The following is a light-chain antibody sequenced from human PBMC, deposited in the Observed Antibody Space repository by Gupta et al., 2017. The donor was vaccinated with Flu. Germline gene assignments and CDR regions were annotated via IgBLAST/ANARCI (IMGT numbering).Light chain of an antibody. Sequence: QSALTQPRSVSGSPGQSVTIPCTGSSSDVGGYNYVSWYQQHPGNAPKLLIFYVTKRPSGIPDRFSASKSGSTASPTTTGLQADDEADYYCSSSEGSCTFWVFGGGTRLTVL. CDR3: SSSEGSCTFWV. CDR1: SSDVGGYNY. V-gene: IGLV2-11*01. CDR2: YVT. J-gene: IGLJ3*02.